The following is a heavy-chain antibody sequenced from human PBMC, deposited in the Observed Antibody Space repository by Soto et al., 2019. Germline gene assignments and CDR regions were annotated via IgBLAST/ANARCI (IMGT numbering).Heavy chain of an antibody. Sequence: GESLKISCAASGFTFSSYAMSWVRQAPGKGLEWVSAISGSGGSTYYADSVKGRFTISRDNSKNTLYLQMNSLRAEDTAVYYCAKVGFSSSWYVFDYWGQGTLVTVSS. CDR1: GFTFSSYA. D-gene: IGHD6-13*01. CDR3: AKVGFSSSWYVFDY. CDR2: ISGSGGST. V-gene: IGHV3-23*01. J-gene: IGHJ4*02.